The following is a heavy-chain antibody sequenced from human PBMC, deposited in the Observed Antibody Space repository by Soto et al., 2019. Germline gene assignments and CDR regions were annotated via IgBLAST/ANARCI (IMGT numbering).Heavy chain of an antibody. D-gene: IGHD6-19*01. Sequence: SETLSLTCTVSGGSISSSGYYWSWIRQHPGKGLEYIGYIYYSGSTYYNPSLRSRVSISVDTSQNQFSLRLSSVTAADTAVYYCASLRIGVAGTPNWFDPWGQGTLVTVS. CDR1: GGSISSSGYY. CDR2: IYYSGST. V-gene: IGHV4-31*03. CDR3: ASLRIGVAGTPNWFDP. J-gene: IGHJ5*02.